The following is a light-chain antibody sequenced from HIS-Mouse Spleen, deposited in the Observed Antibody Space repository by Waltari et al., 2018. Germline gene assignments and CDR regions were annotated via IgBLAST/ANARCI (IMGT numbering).Light chain of an antibody. CDR1: ALPKKY. CDR3: YSTDSSCNHRV. Sequence: SYELTQPPSVSVSPGQTARITCSGDALPKKYAYWYQQKSGQAPVLVIYEDSKRPSGIPEGFPGSSSGTMATLTISGAQVEDDADYYCYSTDSSCNHRVFGGGTKLTVL. V-gene: IGLV3-10*01. J-gene: IGLJ2*01. CDR2: EDS.